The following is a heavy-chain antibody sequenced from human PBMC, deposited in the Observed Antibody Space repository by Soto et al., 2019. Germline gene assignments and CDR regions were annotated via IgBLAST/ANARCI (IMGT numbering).Heavy chain of an antibody. Sequence: QLQLRESGSGLVKPSQTLSLTCTVSGAPITSGAYSWSWIRQPPGKGLAWIGFIYQSGSTHYNPSLKSRVTISVDRSKTHFSLQLTSLTAADTAVYYCARDMSGCSSSDCYLSGWFDPWGPGTLVTVSS. V-gene: IGHV4-30-2*01. CDR2: IYQSGST. CDR3: ARDMSGCSSSDCYLSGWFDP. D-gene: IGHD2-21*02. CDR1: GAPITSGAYS. J-gene: IGHJ5*02.